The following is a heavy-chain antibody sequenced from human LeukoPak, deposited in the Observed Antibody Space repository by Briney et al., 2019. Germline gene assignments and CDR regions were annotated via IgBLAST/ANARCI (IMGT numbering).Heavy chain of an antibody. J-gene: IGHJ4*02. CDR2: VTASGANT. Sequence: GGSLRLSCAASGFTFSSYAMSWVRQAPGKGLEWVSIVTASGANTFYADFVKGRFTISRDNSKNTLYLQMNSLRVEDTAVYYCAKYAPPTTVVTRFFDYWGQGTLVTVSS. CDR1: GFTFSSYA. CDR3: AKYAPPTTVVTRFFDY. D-gene: IGHD4-23*01. V-gene: IGHV3-23*01.